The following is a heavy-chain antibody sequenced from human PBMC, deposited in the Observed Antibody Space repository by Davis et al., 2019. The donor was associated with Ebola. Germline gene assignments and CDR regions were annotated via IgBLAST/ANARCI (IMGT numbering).Heavy chain of an antibody. D-gene: IGHD5-18*01. J-gene: IGHJ6*04. CDR3: ARGWLRGGMDV. CDR1: GFTFSNVW. CDR2: ISSGSDIT. Sequence: GESLKISCAASGFTFSNVWMTWVRQAPEKGLEWVSAISSGSDITYYADSLKGRFTISRDNAKNSLFLQMNSLRDEDTALYYCARGWLRGGMDVWGEGTTVTVFS. V-gene: IGHV3-48*02.